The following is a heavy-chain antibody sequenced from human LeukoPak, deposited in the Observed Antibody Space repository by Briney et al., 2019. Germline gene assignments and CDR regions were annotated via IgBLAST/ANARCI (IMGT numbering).Heavy chain of an antibody. V-gene: IGHV1-69*05. J-gene: IGHJ4*02. D-gene: IGHD3-10*01. CDR1: GGTFNSYA. Sequence: SVKVSRKASGGTFNSYAIRWVGQAPGQGLEGVGGIIPIFGKANYAQKFQGRGTITTDESTSTAYMELSSLRSEDTAVYYCAGSIWFGEFNAEVVFDYWGQGTLVTVSS. CDR3: AGSIWFGEFNAEVVFDY. CDR2: IIPIFGKA.